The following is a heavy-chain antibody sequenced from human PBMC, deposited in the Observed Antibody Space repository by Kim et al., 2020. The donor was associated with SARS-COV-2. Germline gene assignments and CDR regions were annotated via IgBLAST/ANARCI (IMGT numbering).Heavy chain of an antibody. Sequence: GGSLRLSCAASGFNFGDYAMHWVRQAPGKGLELVSGIAWNSGTKNYVDSVKGRFTIARDNVKKYVYLQMDSLRLDDTAFYYCAKASGDWYFDVWGRATLV. CDR2: IAWNSGTK. CDR3: AKASGDWYFDV. V-gene: IGHV3-9*01. D-gene: IGHD3-10*01. CDR1: GFNFGDYA. J-gene: IGHJ2*01.